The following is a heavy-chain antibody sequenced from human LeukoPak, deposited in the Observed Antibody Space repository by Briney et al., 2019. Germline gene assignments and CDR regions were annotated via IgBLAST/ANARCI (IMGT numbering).Heavy chain of an antibody. CDR3: AGGDSSGWPFDY. CDR1: GGSISSSSYY. CDR2: IYCSGST. V-gene: IGHV4-39*01. Sequence: PSETLSLTCTVSGGSISSSSYYWGWIRQPPGKGLEWIGSIYCSGSTYYNPSLKSRVTISVDTSKNQFSLKLSSVTAADTAVYYCAGGDSSGWPFDYWGQGTLVTVSS. D-gene: IGHD6-19*01. J-gene: IGHJ4*02.